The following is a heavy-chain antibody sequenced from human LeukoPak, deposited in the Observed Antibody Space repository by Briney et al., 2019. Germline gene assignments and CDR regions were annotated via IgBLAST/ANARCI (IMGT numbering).Heavy chain of an antibody. CDR1: GGSFTDYF. CDR2: INDSGST. J-gene: IGHJ4*02. CDR3: ARAGRGTSSRALDY. Sequence: SETLSLTCAISGGSFTDYFWSWIRQPPGKGRGWIGDINDSGSTNSSPSLKSRVVISLDTSKSQLSLKLSPVTAADTATYFCARAGRGTSSRALDYWGRGTLVTVSS. D-gene: IGHD1-1*01. V-gene: IGHV4-34*01.